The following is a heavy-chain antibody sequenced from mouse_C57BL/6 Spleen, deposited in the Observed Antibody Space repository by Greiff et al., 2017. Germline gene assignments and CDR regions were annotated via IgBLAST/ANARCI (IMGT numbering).Heavy chain of an antibody. D-gene: IGHD4-1*01. Sequence: EVQVVESGGDLVKPGGSLKLSCAASGFTFSSYGMSWVRQTPDKRLEWVATVSSGGIYTYYPDRVKGRFTISSDNAKNTLSLQMSSLKSEDTAMDYCANNWDVYYAMDYWGQGTSVTVSS. CDR3: ANNWDVYYAMDY. CDR2: VSSGGIYT. J-gene: IGHJ4*01. CDR1: GFTFSSYG. V-gene: IGHV5-6*01.